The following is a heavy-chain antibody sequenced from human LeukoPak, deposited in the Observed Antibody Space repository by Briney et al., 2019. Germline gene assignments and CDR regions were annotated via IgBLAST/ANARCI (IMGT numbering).Heavy chain of an antibody. D-gene: IGHD3-22*01. CDR1: GDSISGSSYY. CDR3: APGNSGYYFV. Sequence: SETLSLTCTVSGDSISGSSYYWTWVRQPPGKGLEWVASISYSGRTYYKPSLKSRVTISVDTSKNQFSLKLNSVTAADTAVYYCAPGNSGYYFVWGQGTLVTVSS. CDR2: ISYSGRT. V-gene: IGHV4-39*07. J-gene: IGHJ4*02.